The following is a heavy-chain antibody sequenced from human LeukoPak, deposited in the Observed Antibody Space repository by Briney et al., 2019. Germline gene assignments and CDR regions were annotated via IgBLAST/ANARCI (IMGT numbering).Heavy chain of an antibody. CDR2: ISGSGGST. V-gene: IGHV3-23*01. CDR3: AKGFLPASRYYFDY. J-gene: IGHJ4*02. CDR1: GFTFSSYA. Sequence: GGSLRLSCAASGFTFSSYAMSWVRQAPGKGLEWVSAISGSGGSTYYADSVKVRFTISRDNSKNTLYLQMNSLRAEDTAVYYCAKGFLPASRYYFDYWGQGTLVTVSS. D-gene: IGHD3-16*02.